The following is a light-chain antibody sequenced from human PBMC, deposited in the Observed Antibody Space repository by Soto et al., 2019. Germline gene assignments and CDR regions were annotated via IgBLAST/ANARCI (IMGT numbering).Light chain of an antibody. Sequence: QSALTQPASVSGSPGQSITISCTGTSSDVGSYNIVSWYQQHPGKAPKLMIYEGSKRPSGVSNRFSGSKSGNTASLTISGLQAEDEADYYCCSYAGSSTLVVFGGGTKHTVL. J-gene: IGLJ2*01. CDR2: EGS. CDR3: CSYAGSSTLVV. V-gene: IGLV2-23*01. CDR1: SSDVGSYNI.